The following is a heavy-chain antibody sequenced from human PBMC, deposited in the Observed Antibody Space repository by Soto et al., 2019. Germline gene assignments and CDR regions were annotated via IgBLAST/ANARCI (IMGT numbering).Heavy chain of an antibody. Sequence: GGSLRLSCTASGFAFSNYGIHWVRQAPGRGLEWVAVIWSDGTKKFYAGSVRGRFTISRDNSKNTIYLRMNSLRAEDTAVYYCARDWWEEPAGKETVSQFDVWGQGTTVIVSS. V-gene: IGHV3-33*01. CDR3: ARDWWEEPAGKETVSQFDV. D-gene: IGHD6-13*01. CDR2: IWSDGTKK. CDR1: GFAFSNYG. J-gene: IGHJ6*02.